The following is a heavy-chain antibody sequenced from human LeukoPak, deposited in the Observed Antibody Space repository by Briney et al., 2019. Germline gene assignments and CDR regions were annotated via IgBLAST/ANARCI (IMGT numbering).Heavy chain of an antibody. J-gene: IGHJ4*02. D-gene: IGHD3-22*01. Sequence: SETLSLTCTVSGGSISSYYWSWIRQPAGKGLEWIGRVYTSGSTNYNPSLKSRVTMSVDTSKNQFSLKLSSVTAADTAVYYCARDEYYYDSSGYYLFDYWGQGTLVTVSS. CDR2: VYTSGST. CDR1: GGSISSYY. V-gene: IGHV4-4*07. CDR3: ARDEYYYDSSGYYLFDY.